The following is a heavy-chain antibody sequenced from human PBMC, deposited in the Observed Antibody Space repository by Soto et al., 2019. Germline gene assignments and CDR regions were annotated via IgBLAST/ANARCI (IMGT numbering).Heavy chain of an antibody. CDR2: IYYSGST. J-gene: IGHJ4*02. Sequence: QVQLQASVPGLVKPSQTLSLTCTVSGGSISSGDYYWSWIRQPPGKGLEWIGYIYYSGSTYYNPSLTILVTIPLDTPKSQFALKVSSVTAADPAVYYCARAKGSGFFVSWGPGTLVTVYS. D-gene: IGHD3-10*01. CDR1: GGSISSGDYY. CDR3: ARAKGSGFFVS. V-gene: IGHV4-30-4*01.